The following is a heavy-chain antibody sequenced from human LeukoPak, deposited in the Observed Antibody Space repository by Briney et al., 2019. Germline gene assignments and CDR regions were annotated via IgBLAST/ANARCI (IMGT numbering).Heavy chain of an antibody. CDR1: VFTFSSYR. D-gene: IGHD6-13*01. V-gene: IGHV3-21*01. CDR3: ARSYSSSWYFDY. CDR2: ISSSSSYI. Sequence: GGSLSLSCAATVFTFSSYRMNWVRQAPGKGLEWVSSISSSSSYIYYADSVKGRFTIPRDNAKNSLYLQMNSLRAEDTAVYYCARSYSSSWYFDYWGQGTLVTVSS. J-gene: IGHJ4*02.